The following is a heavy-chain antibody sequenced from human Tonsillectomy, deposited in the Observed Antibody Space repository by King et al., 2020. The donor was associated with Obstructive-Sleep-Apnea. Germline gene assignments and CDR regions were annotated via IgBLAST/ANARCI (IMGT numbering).Heavy chain of an antibody. CDR3: ARDSLLVTGTPCDY. J-gene: IGHJ4*02. CDR2: INTNNGNT. CDR1: GYTFTSYC. D-gene: IGHD6-19*01. V-gene: IGHV1-18*01. Sequence: QLVQSGAEVKKPGASVKVSCKASGYTFTSYCISWVRQAPGQGLEWMGWINTNNGNTNYAWKVQGRVTMTTDTSTNTAYMEVRSLRSDDTAVYYCARDSLLVTGTPCDYWGQGTLVTVSS.